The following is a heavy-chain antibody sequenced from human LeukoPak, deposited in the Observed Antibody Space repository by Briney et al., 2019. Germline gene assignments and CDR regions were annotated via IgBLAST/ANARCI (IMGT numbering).Heavy chain of an antibody. J-gene: IGHJ6*02. V-gene: IGHV1-8*01. D-gene: IGHD6-19*01. CDR1: GYTFTSYD. Sequence: ASVKVSCKASGYTFTSYDINWVRQATGQGLEWMGWMNPNSGNTGYAQKFQGRVTMTRNTSISTAYVELSSLRSEDTAVYYCARRGMRERQWLVGYYYYGMDVWGQGTTVTVSS. CDR2: MNPNSGNT. CDR3: ARRGMRERQWLVGYYYYGMDV.